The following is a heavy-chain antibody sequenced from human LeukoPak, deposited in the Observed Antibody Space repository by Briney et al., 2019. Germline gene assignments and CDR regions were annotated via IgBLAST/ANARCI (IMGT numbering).Heavy chain of an antibody. V-gene: IGHV3-49*03. CDR1: GFTFGDYA. Sequence: GGSLRLSCTASGFTFGDYAMSWFRQAPGKGLEWVGFIRSKAYGGTTEYAASVKGRFTISRDDSKSIAYLQMNSLKTEDTAVYYCTRQRDYGSGSQTFDYWGQGTPVTVSS. CDR2: IRSKAYGGTT. CDR3: TRQRDYGSGSQTFDY. D-gene: IGHD3-10*01. J-gene: IGHJ4*02.